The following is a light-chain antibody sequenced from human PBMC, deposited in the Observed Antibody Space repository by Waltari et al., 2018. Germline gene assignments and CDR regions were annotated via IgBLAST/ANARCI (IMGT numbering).Light chain of an antibody. J-gene: IGLJ6*01. CDR1: SSDVCSYS. Sequence: QSALTQPPFVSGSPGQSVTISCPGTSSDVCSYSVSWYQQSPGSAPKVIFHGGSSRPSGVPDRFSGSKSDKTASLTISGLQTDDEADYYCASWTVGRTFVFGSGTKVTVL. CDR2: GGS. CDR3: ASWTVGRTFV. V-gene: IGLV2-18*02.